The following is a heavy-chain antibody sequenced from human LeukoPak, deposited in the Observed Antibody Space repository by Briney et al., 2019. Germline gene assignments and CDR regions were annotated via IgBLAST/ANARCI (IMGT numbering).Heavy chain of an antibody. J-gene: IGHJ4*02. Sequence: PGGSLRLSCAASGFTFSSYWMRWVRQAPGKGLVWVSRINSDGSSTSYADSVKGRFTISRDNAKNTLYLQMNSLRAEDTAVYYCVRVDFWSGYYTYWGQGTLVTVSS. D-gene: IGHD3-3*01. V-gene: IGHV3-74*01. CDR1: GFTFSSYW. CDR3: VRVDFWSGYYTY. CDR2: INSDGSST.